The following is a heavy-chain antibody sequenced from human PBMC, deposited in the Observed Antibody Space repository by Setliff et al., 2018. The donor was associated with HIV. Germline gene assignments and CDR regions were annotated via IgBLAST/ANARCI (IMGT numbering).Heavy chain of an antibody. Sequence: VASVKVSCKASGYRVTSHFIHWMRQVPGQGLEWMGIINPSGGATRYTQKFQGRVSMTRDTSTNTVYMELSSLTSEDTAVYYCASGRQGGRYCSGGSCRGGYYYYYMDVWGKGTTVTVSS. D-gene: IGHD2-15*01. CDR1: GYRVTSHF. CDR3: ASGRQGGRYCSGGSCRGGYYYYYMDV. V-gene: IGHV1-46*01. CDR2: INPSGGAT. J-gene: IGHJ6*03.